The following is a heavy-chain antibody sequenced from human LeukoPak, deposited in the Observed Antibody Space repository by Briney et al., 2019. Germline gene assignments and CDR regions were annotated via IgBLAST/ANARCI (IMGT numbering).Heavy chain of an antibody. CDR2: IIPIFGTA. Sequence: SVKVSCKASGGTFSSYAISWVRQAPGQGLEWMGGIIPIFGTANYAQKLQGRVTITADESTSTAYMELSSLRSEDTAVYYCARAGFGGFGVYYYYMDVWGKGTTVTVSS. V-gene: IGHV1-69*01. CDR1: GGTFSSYA. D-gene: IGHD3-10*01. CDR3: ARAGFGGFGVYYYYMDV. J-gene: IGHJ6*03.